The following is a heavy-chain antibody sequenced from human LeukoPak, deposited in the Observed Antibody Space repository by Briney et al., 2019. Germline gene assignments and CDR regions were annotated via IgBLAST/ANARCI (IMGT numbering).Heavy chain of an antibody. CDR2: IYSGGST. CDR1: GFTVSSNY. Sequence: PGGSLRLSCAASGFTVSSNYMSWVRQAPGKGLEWVSVIYSGGSTYYADSVKGRFTISRDNSKNTLYLQMNSLRSEDTAVYYCAKGLHSSSWNDAFDIWGQGTMVTVCS. J-gene: IGHJ3*02. CDR3: AKGLHSSSWNDAFDI. D-gene: IGHD6-13*01. V-gene: IGHV3-66*02.